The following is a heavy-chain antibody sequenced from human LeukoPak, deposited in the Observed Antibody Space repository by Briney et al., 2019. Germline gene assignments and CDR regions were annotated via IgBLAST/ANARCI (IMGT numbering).Heavy chain of an antibody. Sequence: GSLRLSXAASGYTFSTYAMSWVRQAPGKGLEWIGYIYYSGSTNYNPSLKSRVTISVDTSKNQFSLKLSSVTAADTAVYYCARAKAAAGVDYWGQGTLVTVSS. V-gene: IGHV4-59*01. J-gene: IGHJ4*02. CDR1: GYTFSTYA. CDR3: ARAKAAAGVDY. CDR2: IYYSGST. D-gene: IGHD6-13*01.